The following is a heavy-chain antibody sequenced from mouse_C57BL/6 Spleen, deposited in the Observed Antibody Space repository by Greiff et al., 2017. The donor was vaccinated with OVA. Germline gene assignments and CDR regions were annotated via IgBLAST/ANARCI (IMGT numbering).Heavy chain of an antibody. CDR1: GYTFTDYE. D-gene: IGHD1-1*01. Sequence: VQLQQSGAELVRPGASVTLSCKASGYTFTDYEMHWVKQTPVHGLEWIGAIDPETGGTAYNQKFKGKAILTADKSSSTAYMELRSLTSEDSAVYYCTNYYGSSYVPSDYWGQGTTLTVSS. CDR2: IDPETGGT. J-gene: IGHJ2*01. CDR3: TNYYGSSYVPSDY. V-gene: IGHV1-15*01.